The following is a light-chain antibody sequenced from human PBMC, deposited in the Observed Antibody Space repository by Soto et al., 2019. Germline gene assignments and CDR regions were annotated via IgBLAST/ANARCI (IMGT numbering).Light chain of an antibody. Sequence: DLQMTQSPSSLSASVGARVTITCRASQSITSYLNWYQHKPGKAPKLLIYAASSLQSGVPSRFSGSGSGTAGTITISSLQPEDGQAYDCQQSYRTPLTFGGGTKVDIK. J-gene: IGKJ4*01. CDR2: AAS. CDR1: QSITSY. V-gene: IGKV1-39*01. CDR3: QQSYRTPLT.